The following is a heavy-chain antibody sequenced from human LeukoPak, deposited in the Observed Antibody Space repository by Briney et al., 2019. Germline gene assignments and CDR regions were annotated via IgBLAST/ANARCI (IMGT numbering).Heavy chain of an antibody. V-gene: IGHV4-59*11. J-gene: IGHJ4*02. CDR1: GGSISSHY. CDR2: IYYSGST. Sequence: SETLSLTCTVSGGSISSHYWSWIRQPPGKGLEWIGYIYYSGSTNYTPSLKSRVLISVGTSKNQFSLKLSSVTAADPAVYYCAREKKGFDYWGQGTLVTVSS. CDR3: AREKKGFDY.